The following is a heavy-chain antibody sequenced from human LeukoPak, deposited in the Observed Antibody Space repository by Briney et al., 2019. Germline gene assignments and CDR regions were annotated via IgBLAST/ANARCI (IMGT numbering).Heavy chain of an antibody. CDR3: ARALRNSGYDFKVWFDP. Sequence: SETLSLTCTVSGGSISSYYWSWIRQPAGKGLEWIGRIYTSGSTNYNPSLKSRVTMSVDTSKNQFSLKLSSVTAADTAVYFCARALRNSGYDFKVWFDPWGQGTLVTVSS. CDR2: IYTSGST. CDR1: GGSISSYY. D-gene: IGHD5-12*01. J-gene: IGHJ5*02. V-gene: IGHV4-4*07.